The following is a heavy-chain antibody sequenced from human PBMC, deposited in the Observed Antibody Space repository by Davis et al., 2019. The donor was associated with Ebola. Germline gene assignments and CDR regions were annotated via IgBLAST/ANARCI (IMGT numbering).Heavy chain of an antibody. D-gene: IGHD3-22*01. CDR2: FYHGGST. Sequence: SETLSLTCTVSGGSVTSHYWSWIRQPPGKGLEWMGYFYHGGSTIYNRSFKSRISISVDTSKNQFSLRLSAVTAADTAVYYCATNPYYYDSSGYYRANWFDPWGQGTLVTVSS. CDR1: GGSVTSHY. V-gene: IGHV4-59*02. J-gene: IGHJ5*02. CDR3: ATNPYYYDSSGYYRANWFDP.